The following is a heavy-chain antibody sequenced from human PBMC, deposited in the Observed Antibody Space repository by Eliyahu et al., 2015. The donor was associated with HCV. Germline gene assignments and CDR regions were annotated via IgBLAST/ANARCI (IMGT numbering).Heavy chain of an antibody. J-gene: IGHJ4*02. Sequence: QVQLVESGGGVVQPGRSLRLSCAASGFTFSSYGMHWVRQAPGKGLEWVAVISYDGSNKYYADSVKGRFTISRDNSKNTLYLQMNSLRAEDTAVYYCAKDVVDNSYGYLDYWGQGTLVTVSS. V-gene: IGHV3-30*18. CDR3: AKDVVDNSYGYLDY. D-gene: IGHD5-18*01. CDR1: GFTFSSYG. CDR2: ISYDGSNK.